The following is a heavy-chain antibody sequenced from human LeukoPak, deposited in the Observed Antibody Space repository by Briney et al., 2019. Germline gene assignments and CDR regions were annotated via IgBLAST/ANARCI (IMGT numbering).Heavy chain of an antibody. CDR2: ISGSGGST. Sequence: GGSLRLSCAASGFTFSSYAMSWVRQAPGKGLEWVSAISGSGGSTYYADSVKGRFTISRDNSKNTLYLQMNSLRAEDTAVYYCATGAYCGGGCWYYYGMDVWGQGTTVTVSS. V-gene: IGHV3-23*01. J-gene: IGHJ6*02. CDR3: ATGAYCGGGCWYYYGMDV. D-gene: IGHD2-21*02. CDR1: GFTFSSYA.